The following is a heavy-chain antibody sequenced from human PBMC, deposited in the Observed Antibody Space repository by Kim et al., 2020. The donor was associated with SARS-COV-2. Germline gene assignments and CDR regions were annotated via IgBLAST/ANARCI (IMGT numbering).Heavy chain of an antibody. CDR3: ARGRFYGSGSYYESFYYYGMDV. V-gene: IGHV4-34*01. CDR2: INHSGST. Sequence: SETLSLTCAVYGGSFSGYYWSWIRQPPGKGLEWIGEINHSGSTNYNPSLKSRVTISVDTSKNQFSLKLSSVTAADTAVYYCARGRFYGSGSYYESFYYYGMDVWGQGTTVTVSS. CDR1: GGSFSGYY. D-gene: IGHD3-10*01. J-gene: IGHJ6*02.